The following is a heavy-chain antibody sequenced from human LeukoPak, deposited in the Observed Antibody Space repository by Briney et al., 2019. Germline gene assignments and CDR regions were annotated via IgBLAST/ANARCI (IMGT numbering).Heavy chain of an antibody. CDR1: GFIFGDYY. Sequence: GGSLRLSCAASGFIFGDYYMSWIRQSPGKGLEWLSYISSSGSTIHYGDPVKGRFTISRDNAKNSLYLQMISLRAEDTAVYYCARLNVPADEYYFDSWGQGTLVTVSS. CDR3: ARLNVPADEYYFDS. CDR2: ISSSGSTI. V-gene: IGHV3-11*04. D-gene: IGHD2-2*01. J-gene: IGHJ4*02.